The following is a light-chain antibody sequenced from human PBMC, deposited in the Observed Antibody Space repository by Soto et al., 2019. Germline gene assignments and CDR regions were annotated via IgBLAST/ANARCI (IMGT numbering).Light chain of an antibody. CDR3: ISYSGSSTVV. Sequence: QSVLTQPASVSGSPGQSITISCTGTSSDVGRYNYVSWYQQYPGKAPKLMIYDVSNRPSGVSNRFSGSKSGNTASLTISGLQAEDEADYYCISYSGSSTVVFGGGTKLTVL. CDR1: SSDVGRYNY. V-gene: IGLV2-14*01. J-gene: IGLJ2*01. CDR2: DVS.